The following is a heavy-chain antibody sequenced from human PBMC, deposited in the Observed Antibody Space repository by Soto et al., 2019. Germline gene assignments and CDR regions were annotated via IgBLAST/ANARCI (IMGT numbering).Heavy chain of an antibody. V-gene: IGHV1-46*01. CDR1: GYSFTSYH. CDR2: INPSAGST. D-gene: IGHD3-3*02. Sequence: ASVKVSCKASGYSFTSYHMHWVRQAPGQGLEWVGIINPSAGSTTYAQKFQGRVTMTRDTSTSTVYMELSSLRSEDTAVYYCARHFTGLDFWGQGTLVTVSS. CDR3: ARHFTGLDF. J-gene: IGHJ4*02.